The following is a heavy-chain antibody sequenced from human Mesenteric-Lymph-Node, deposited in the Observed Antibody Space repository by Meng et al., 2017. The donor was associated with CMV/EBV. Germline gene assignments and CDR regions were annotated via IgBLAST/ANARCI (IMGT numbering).Heavy chain of an antibody. Sequence: LSCAASGFTFSNYWMHWVRQAPGKGLVWVSHIKTDGTSTTYADSVKGRFTTSRDNAKNALYLQMNGLRAEDTAVYYCASRVSTSFDNWGQGILVTVSS. J-gene: IGHJ4*02. CDR2: IKTDGTST. D-gene: IGHD5/OR15-5a*01. CDR3: ASRVSTSFDN. CDR1: GFTFSNYW. V-gene: IGHV3-74*01.